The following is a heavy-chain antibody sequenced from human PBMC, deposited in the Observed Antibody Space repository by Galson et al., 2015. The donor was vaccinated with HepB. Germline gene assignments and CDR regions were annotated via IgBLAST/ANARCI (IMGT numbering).Heavy chain of an antibody. CDR3: ARGAFYYDSSGKEGAFDI. D-gene: IGHD3-22*01. J-gene: IGHJ3*02. CDR2: IWYDGSNK. CDR1: RFTFSSYA. Sequence: SLRLSCAASRFTFSSYAMHWVCQAPGKGLEWVAVIWYDGSNKYYSDSVKGRFTISRDNSKNTLYLQVNSLRAEDTAVYYCARGAFYYDSSGKEGAFDIWGQGTMVTVSS. V-gene: IGHV3-33*01.